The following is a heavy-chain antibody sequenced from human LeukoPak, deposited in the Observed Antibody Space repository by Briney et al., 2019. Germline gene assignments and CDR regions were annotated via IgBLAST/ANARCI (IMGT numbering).Heavy chain of an antibody. J-gene: IGHJ4*02. Sequence: GGSLRLSCAASGFTFSSYAMSWVRQAPGKGLEWVAAIRGNGGTAFYADSVKGRFTVSRDNSKNTLYLQMNSLRAEDTAVYYCARDQYWGYFRGADYWGQGTLVTVSS. CDR3: ARDQYWGYFRGADY. D-gene: IGHD2/OR15-2a*01. V-gene: IGHV3-23*01. CDR1: GFTFSSYA. CDR2: IRGNGGTA.